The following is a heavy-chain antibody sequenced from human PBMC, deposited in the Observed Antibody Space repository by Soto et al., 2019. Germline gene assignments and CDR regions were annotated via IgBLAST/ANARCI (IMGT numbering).Heavy chain of an antibody. CDR2: INTSGGNS. V-gene: IGHV1-46*01. CDR3: AKVGAIPGEVDA. J-gene: IGHJ1*01. CDR1: GFIFTDWF. D-gene: IGHD3-16*01. Sequence: QVHLAQSGPEVKRPGASVKISCKASGFIFTDWFMHWVRQAPGQGPEWMGRINTSGGNSIYSQKFQDRVTMTRDTSTSTLYVELSSRTSADPAVYYCAKVGAIPGEVDAWGQGSVVTVSS.